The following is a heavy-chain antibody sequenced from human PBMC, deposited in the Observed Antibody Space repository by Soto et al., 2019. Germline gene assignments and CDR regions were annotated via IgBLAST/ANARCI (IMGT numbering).Heavy chain of an antibody. J-gene: IGHJ4*02. Sequence: PSETLSLTCTVSGGSISSGGYYWSWIRQHPGKGLEWIGYIYYSGSTYYNPSLKSRVTISVDTSKNQFSLKLSSVTAADTAVYYCARWNYYDSSGYYLYEYFDYWGQGTLVTVSS. CDR3: ARWNYYDSSGYYLYEYFDY. CDR2: IYYSGST. CDR1: GGSISSGGYY. D-gene: IGHD3-22*01. V-gene: IGHV4-31*03.